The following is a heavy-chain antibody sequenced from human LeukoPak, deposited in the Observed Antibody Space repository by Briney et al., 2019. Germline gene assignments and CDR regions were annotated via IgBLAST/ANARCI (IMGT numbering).Heavy chain of an antibody. D-gene: IGHD3-10*01. CDR3: ASQDYGTFYYYYYGMDV. J-gene: IGHJ6*02. CDR1: GFTFSSYS. V-gene: IGHV3-21*01. Sequence: GGSLRLSCAASGFTFSSYSMNWVRQAPGKGLEWVSSISSSSSYIYYADSVKGRFTISRDNAKNSLYLQMNSLRAEDTAVYYCASQDYGTFYYYYYGMDVWGQGTTVTVSS. CDR2: ISSSSSYI.